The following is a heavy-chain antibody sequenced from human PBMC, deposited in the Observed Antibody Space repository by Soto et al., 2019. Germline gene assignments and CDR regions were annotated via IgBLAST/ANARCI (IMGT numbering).Heavy chain of an antibody. CDR1: GFTFSTYA. Sequence: QVQLVESGGGVVQPGRSLRLSCAASGFTFSTYAMHWVRQAPGKGLEWVAVISYDGINKYYADSVRGRFTISRDNSKTPLFLQMNSLRAEATAVYYCAKDGGGYNYGYVMLDKYYYGMDVWGQGTTVTVSS. CDR2: ISYDGINK. D-gene: IGHD5-18*01. V-gene: IGHV3-30-3*01. J-gene: IGHJ6*02. CDR3: AKDGGGYNYGYVMLDKYYYGMDV.